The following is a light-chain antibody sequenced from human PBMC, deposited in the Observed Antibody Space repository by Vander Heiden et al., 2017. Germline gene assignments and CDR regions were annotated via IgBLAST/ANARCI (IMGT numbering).Light chain of an antibody. Sequence: QSALTQPRSVSGSPGQSVTISCTGTSSDVGGYNYVSWYQQHPGKDPKLMIYDVSKRPSGVPDRFSGSKSGNTASLTISGLQAEDEADYYCCSYAGSYTVFGGGTKLTVL. J-gene: IGLJ3*02. CDR2: DVS. V-gene: IGLV2-11*01. CDR3: CSYAGSYTV. CDR1: SSDVGGYNY.